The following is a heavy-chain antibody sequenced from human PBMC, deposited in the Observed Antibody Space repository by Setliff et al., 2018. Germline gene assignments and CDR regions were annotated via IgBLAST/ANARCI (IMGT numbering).Heavy chain of an antibody. CDR1: NYTFINYG. CDR3: ARVIKGDYGLDV. Sequence: ASVKVSCKASNYTFINYGMSWVRQIPGHGLEWMGWISGSSGDASYAQKFQGRVIITLDTLTTTAYMELRSLTFDDTAMYHCARVIKGDYGLDVWGQGTTVTVSS. J-gene: IGHJ6*02. D-gene: IGHD1-26*01. V-gene: IGHV1-18*01. CDR2: ISGSSGDA.